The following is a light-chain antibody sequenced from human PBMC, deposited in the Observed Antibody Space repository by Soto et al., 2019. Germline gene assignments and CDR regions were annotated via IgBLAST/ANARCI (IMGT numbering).Light chain of an antibody. CDR3: QQINSYPPGVT. Sequence: DIQLTQSPSFLSASVGDRVTITCRASQGISSYLAWYQQKPRKAPKLLIYAASTLQSGVPSRFSGSRSGTEFTLTISSLQREDFATYYCQQINSYPPGVTFGGGTKVEIK. V-gene: IGKV1-9*01. CDR1: QGISSY. CDR2: AAS. J-gene: IGKJ4*01.